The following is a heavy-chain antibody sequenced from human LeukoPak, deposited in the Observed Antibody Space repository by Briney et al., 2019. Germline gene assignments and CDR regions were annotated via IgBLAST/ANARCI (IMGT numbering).Heavy chain of an antibody. CDR1: GYTLTELS. Sequence: ASVKVSCKVSGYTLTELSMHSVRQAPGKGLEWMGGFDPEDGETIYAQKFQGRVTMTEDTSTDTAYMELSSLRSEDTAVYYCATIVLGGNWFDPWGQGTLVTVSS. J-gene: IGHJ5*02. V-gene: IGHV1-24*01. CDR3: ATIVLGGNWFDP. CDR2: FDPEDGET. D-gene: IGHD2-8*02.